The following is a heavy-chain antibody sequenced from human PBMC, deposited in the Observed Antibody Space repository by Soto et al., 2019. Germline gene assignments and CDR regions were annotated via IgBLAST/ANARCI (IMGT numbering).Heavy chain of an antibody. D-gene: IGHD3-10*01. Sequence: GGSLRLSCAASGFTFSSYAMSWVRQAPGKGLEWVSAISGSGGSTYYADSVKGRFTISRDNSKNTLYLQMNSLRAEDTAVYYCAKDPQTRNVLLWFGAPDYWGQGTLVTVS. V-gene: IGHV3-23*01. J-gene: IGHJ4*02. CDR2: ISGSGGST. CDR1: GFTFSSYA. CDR3: AKDPQTRNVLLWFGAPDY.